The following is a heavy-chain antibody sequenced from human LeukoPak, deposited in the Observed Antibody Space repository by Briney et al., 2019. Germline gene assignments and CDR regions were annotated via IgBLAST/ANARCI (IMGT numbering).Heavy chain of an antibody. Sequence: GGSLRLSCAASGFTFSSYWMSWVRQAPGKGLEWVANIKQDGSEKYYVDSVKGRFTISRDNAKNSLYLQMNSLRAEDTAVYYCASVGCSGGSCYSGRGPFDPWGQGTLVTVSS. D-gene: IGHD2-15*01. J-gene: IGHJ5*02. V-gene: IGHV3-7*01. CDR2: IKQDGSEK. CDR3: ASVGCSGGSCYSGRGPFDP. CDR1: GFTFSSYW.